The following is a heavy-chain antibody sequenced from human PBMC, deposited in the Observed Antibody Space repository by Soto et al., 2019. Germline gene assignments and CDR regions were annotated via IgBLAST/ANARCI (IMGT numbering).Heavy chain of an antibody. CDR2: LHSDVST. CDR3: AREIGGSWYNWFDP. J-gene: IGHJ5*02. CDR1: GFTVSSNS. Sequence: PGGSLRLSCAVSGFTVSSNSITGVRQAPGQGLEWVSVLHSDVSTYYVDSVKGRFVISRDNSKNTVYLQMNSLRAEDTAIYYCAREIGGSWYNWFDPWGQGNLVTVSS. V-gene: IGHV3-53*01. D-gene: IGHD2-15*01.